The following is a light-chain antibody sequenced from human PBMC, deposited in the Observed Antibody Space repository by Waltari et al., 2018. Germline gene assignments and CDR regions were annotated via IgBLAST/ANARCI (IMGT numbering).Light chain of an antibody. CDR1: QGIGNN. J-gene: IGKJ1*01. CDR2: RAS. V-gene: IGKV1-17*01. CDR3: QQGYSYPPWT. Sequence: DIQMTQSPSSLSASVVDTVSITCQASQGIGNNLNWYQQKPGKAPKLLIYRASSLQSGIPSRFSGSGSGTDFTLTISSLQPEDFATYYCQQGYSYPPWTFGQGTKVEIK.